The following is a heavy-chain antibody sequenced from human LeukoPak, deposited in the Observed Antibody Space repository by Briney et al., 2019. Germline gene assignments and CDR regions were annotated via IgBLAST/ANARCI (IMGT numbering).Heavy chain of an antibody. V-gene: IGHV4-39*07. D-gene: IGHD3-10*01. CDR2: IYYSGST. Sequence: PSETLSLTCTVSGGSISSSSYYWGWIRQPPGKGLEWIGTIYYSGSTYYNPSLKSRVTISVDTSKNQFSLKLSSVTAADTAVYYCAAALPPVLLWFGELRDWFDPWGQGTLVTVSS. J-gene: IGHJ5*02. CDR1: GGSISSSSYY. CDR3: AAALPPVLLWFGELRDWFDP.